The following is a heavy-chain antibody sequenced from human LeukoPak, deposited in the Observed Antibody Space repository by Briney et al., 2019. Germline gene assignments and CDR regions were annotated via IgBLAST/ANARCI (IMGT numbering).Heavy chain of an antibody. J-gene: IGHJ6*03. V-gene: IGHV4-34*01. CDR2: IYYSGST. Sequence: SETLSLTCAVYGGSFSGYYWSWIRQPPGKGLEWIGSIYYSGSTYYNPSLKSRVTISVDTSKNQFSLKLSSVTAADTAVYYCARERPCSTSCYYYYYMDVWGKGTTVTISS. CDR1: GGSFSGYY. CDR3: ARERPCSTSCYYYYYMDV. D-gene: IGHD2-2*01.